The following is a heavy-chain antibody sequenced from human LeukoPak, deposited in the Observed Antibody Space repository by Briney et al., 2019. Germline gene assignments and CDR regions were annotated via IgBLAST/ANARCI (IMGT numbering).Heavy chain of an antibody. CDR1: GFTFNTYA. D-gene: IGHD2-2*01. CDR2: MTTISTLM. V-gene: IGHV3-21*01. Sequence: GGSLRLSCAASGFTFNTYAMNWVRQAPGKGLEWVSSMTTISTLMYYAASVKGRFTVSRDNAKNSLYLQMNSLRAEDTAVYYCARGDCSSTSCYADDYWGQGTLVTVSS. J-gene: IGHJ4*02. CDR3: ARGDCSSTSCYADDY.